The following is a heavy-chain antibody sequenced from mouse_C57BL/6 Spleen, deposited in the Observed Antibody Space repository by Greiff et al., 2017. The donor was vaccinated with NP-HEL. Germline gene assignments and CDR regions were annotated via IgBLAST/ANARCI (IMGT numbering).Heavy chain of an antibody. V-gene: IGHV1-55*01. D-gene: IGHD2-5*01. Sequence: QVQLQQPGAELVKPGPSVSMSCTASGYTFTSYWITWVKQWPGQGLEWIGDIYPGSGTTYYTEKFKSKATLTVDTYYSTAYMQLSSLTSEDSAVYYCERRSNYRYFDVWGTGTTVTVSS. CDR2: IYPGSGTT. CDR3: ERRSNYRYFDV. J-gene: IGHJ1*03. CDR1: GYTFTSYW.